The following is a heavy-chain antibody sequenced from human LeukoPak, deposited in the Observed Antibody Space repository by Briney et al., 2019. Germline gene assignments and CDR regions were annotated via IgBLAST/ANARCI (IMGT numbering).Heavy chain of an antibody. J-gene: IGHJ4*02. CDR1: GFTASSNY. CDR3: ARDILTKQAYSGYDN. Sequence: GGSLRLSCAASGFTASSNYMSWVRQAPGKGLEWVSVIYSGGSTYYADSVKGRFTISRDNAKNSLYLQMNSLRDEDTAVYYCARDILTKQAYSGYDNWGQGTLVTVSS. D-gene: IGHD5-12*01. CDR2: IYSGGST. V-gene: IGHV3-66*01.